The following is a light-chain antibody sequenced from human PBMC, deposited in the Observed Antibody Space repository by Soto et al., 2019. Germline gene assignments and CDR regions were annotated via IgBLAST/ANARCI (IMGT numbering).Light chain of an antibody. V-gene: IGLV2-14*01. CDR3: CSYTSGNAWV. CDR1: SSDIGSYVY. J-gene: IGLJ3*02. CDR2: EVS. Sequence: QSALTQPASVSGSPGQSITISCRGTSSDIGSYVYVSWYQQHPGEAPKLMISEVSNRPSGASARFSVSKSGNTPSLTISGLQAEDEADYYSCSYTSGNAWVFGGGPKLTVL.